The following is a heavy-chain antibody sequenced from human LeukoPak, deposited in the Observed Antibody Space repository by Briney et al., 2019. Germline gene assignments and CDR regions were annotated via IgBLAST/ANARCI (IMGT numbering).Heavy chain of an antibody. CDR2: ISWDGGST. CDR1: GFTLCDYS. CDR3: AKGSSWDHYFDY. D-gene: IGHD6-13*01. V-gene: IGHV3-43D*03. J-gene: IGHJ4*02. Sequence: GGSLRLSCAASGFTLCDYSLHWVRQAPGEGLGWGSLISWDGGSTYYADSVKGRFTISRDNSKNSLYLQMNSLRAEDTALYYCAKGSSWDHYFDYWGQGTLVTVSS.